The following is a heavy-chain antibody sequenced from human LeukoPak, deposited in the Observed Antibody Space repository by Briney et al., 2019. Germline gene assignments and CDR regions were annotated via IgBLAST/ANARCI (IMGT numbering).Heavy chain of an antibody. D-gene: IGHD2-21*02. Sequence: SETLSLTCAVSGDSITNPKWWSWVRQPPGKGLGWLGEIYYSGTANYNPSLGSRVTISVDKSKNQLSLRLSSVTAADTAVYYCARHDFFAFDIWGQGTMVTVSS. CDR1: GDSITNPKW. CDR3: ARHDFFAFDI. J-gene: IGHJ3*02. CDR2: IYYSGTA. V-gene: IGHV4-4*02.